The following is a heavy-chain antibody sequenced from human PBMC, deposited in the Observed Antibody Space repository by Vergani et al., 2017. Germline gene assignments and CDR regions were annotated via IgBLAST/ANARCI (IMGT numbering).Heavy chain of an antibody. J-gene: IGHJ4*02. D-gene: IGHD3-10*01. CDR2: INNDGHT. CDR1: GESFSSFY. Sequence: QVQLQQWGAGVVKPSGTLSLTCAVFGESFSSFYWSWFRQPPGKGLACIGEINNDGHTNDNPSLESRVTVSRDTAKNQFSVNLMSVTAADTAMYYCAVRPRVNLVGGEIVTKRTFDYWSQGSLVTVSS. V-gene: IGHV4-34*02. CDR3: AVRPRVNLVGGEIVTKRTFDY.